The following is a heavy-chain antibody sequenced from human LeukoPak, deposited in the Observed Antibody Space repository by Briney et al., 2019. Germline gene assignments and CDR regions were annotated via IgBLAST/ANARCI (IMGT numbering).Heavy chain of an antibody. CDR3: ARGDSSGYLSAPTDAFDI. Sequence: ASVKVSCKASGYTFTSYYMHWVRQAPGQGLEWMGIINPSGGSTSYARKFQGRVTMTRDTSTSTVYMELSSLRSEDTAVYYCARGDSSGYLSAPTDAFDIWGQGTMVTVSS. D-gene: IGHD3-22*01. V-gene: IGHV1-46*01. CDR2: INPSGGST. J-gene: IGHJ3*02. CDR1: GYTFTSYY.